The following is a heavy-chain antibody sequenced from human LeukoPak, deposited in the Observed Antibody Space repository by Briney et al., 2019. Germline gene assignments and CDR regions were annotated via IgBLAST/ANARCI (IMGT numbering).Heavy chain of an antibody. Sequence: SETLSLTCTVSGGSISSYYWSWIRQPPGKGLEWVGHIHYSGSTNYNPSLKSRVTISVDTSKNQFSLNLSSVTAADTAMYYCASYSGWKAQFDYWGQGTLVTVSS. CDR2: IHYSGST. J-gene: IGHJ4*02. V-gene: IGHV4-59*01. D-gene: IGHD6-19*01. CDR1: GGSISSYY. CDR3: ASYSGWKAQFDY.